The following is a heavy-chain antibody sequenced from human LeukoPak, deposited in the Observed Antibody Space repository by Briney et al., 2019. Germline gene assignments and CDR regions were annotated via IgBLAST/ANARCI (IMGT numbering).Heavy chain of an antibody. V-gene: IGHV3-23*01. CDR1: GFTFSSYA. D-gene: IGHD5-18*01. CDR2: ISGSGGST. J-gene: IGHJ4*02. CDR3: AKDKVDTAMVSYVDY. Sequence: GGSLRLSCAASGFTFSSYAMSWVRQAPGKGLEWVSAISGSGGSTYYADSVKGRFTISRDNPKNTLYLQMNSLRAEDTAVYYCAKDKVDTAMVSYVDYWGQGTLVTVSS.